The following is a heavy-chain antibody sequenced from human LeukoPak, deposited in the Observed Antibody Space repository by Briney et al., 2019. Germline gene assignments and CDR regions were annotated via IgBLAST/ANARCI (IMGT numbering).Heavy chain of an antibody. J-gene: IGHJ5*02. CDR2: IIPIFGTA. CDR1: GGTFSSYA. CDR3: ARGGYSYGFFDP. Sequence: SVKVSCKASGGTFSSYAISWVRQAPGQGLEWMGGIIPIFGTANYAQKFQGRVTITADESTSTAYMELSSLRSEDTAVYYCARGGYSYGFFDPWGQGTLVTVSS. D-gene: IGHD5-18*01. V-gene: IGHV1-69*13.